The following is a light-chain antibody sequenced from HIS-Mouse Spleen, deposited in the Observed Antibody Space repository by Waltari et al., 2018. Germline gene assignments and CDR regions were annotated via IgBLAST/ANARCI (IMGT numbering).Light chain of an antibody. J-gene: IGLJ2*01. V-gene: IGLV3-10*01. CDR2: EDS. CDR3: YSTDSSGNHRV. CDR1: ALPKKY. Sequence: SYELTQPPSVSVSPGQTARITCSGDALPKKYAYWYQQKSGQAPVLVIYEDSKRPPGIPEGVSGSSSGTMATLTISGAQVEDEADYYCYSTDSSGNHRVFGGGTKLTVL.